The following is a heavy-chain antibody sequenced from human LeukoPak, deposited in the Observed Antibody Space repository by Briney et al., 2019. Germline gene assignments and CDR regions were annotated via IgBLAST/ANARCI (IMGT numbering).Heavy chain of an antibody. J-gene: IGHJ6*02. Sequence: GASAKVSCKASGYTFTSYAMNWVRQAPGQGLEWMGWINTNTGNPTYAQGFTGRFVFSLDTSVSTAYLQISSLKAEDTAVYYCARVPSITIFGVVMDYYYGMDVWGQGTTVTVSS. CDR1: GYTFTSYA. CDR3: ARVPSITIFGVVMDYYYGMDV. V-gene: IGHV7-4-1*02. CDR2: INTNTGNP. D-gene: IGHD3-3*01.